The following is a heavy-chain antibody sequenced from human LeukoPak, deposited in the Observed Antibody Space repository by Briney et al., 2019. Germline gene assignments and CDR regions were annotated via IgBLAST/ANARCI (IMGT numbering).Heavy chain of an antibody. J-gene: IGHJ5*02. D-gene: IGHD2-2*01. CDR1: GYTFTLYY. Sequence: ASVTVSCKASGYTFTLYYMHWVRQAPGQGLEWMGTINPSGGSTHYAQRFQGRVTMTRDTSTSTVDMELSSLRSEDTAVYYCARGYCSSTSCYAWFDPWGQGTLVTVSS. CDR3: ARGYCSSTSCYAWFDP. V-gene: IGHV1-46*01. CDR2: INPSGGST.